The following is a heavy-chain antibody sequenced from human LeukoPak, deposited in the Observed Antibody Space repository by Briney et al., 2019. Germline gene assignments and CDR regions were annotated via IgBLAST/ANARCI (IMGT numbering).Heavy chain of an antibody. J-gene: IGHJ1*01. CDR3: ARXIXRQXLVRKRSEYFQH. CDR1: GGSFSGYY. Sequence: SETLSLTCAVYGGSFSGYYWSWIRQPPGKGLEWIGEINHSGSTNYNPSLKSRVTISVDTSKNQFSLKLSSVTAADTAVYYCARXIXRQXLVRKRSEYFQHWGQGTLVTVSS. D-gene: IGHD6-13*01. CDR2: INHSGST. V-gene: IGHV4-34*01.